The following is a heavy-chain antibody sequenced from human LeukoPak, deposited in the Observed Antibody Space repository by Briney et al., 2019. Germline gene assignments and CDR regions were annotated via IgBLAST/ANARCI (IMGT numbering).Heavy chain of an antibody. J-gene: IGHJ4*02. CDR1: GFTFSTYA. V-gene: IGHV3-23*01. CDR3: AKGRGILSPDY. CDR2: ISDSGGST. Sequence: GGSLRLSCTASGFTFSTYAMTWVRQAPGKGLEWVSAISDSGGSTYYADSVKGRFTISRDNSKNTLYLQVNSLRAEDTAVYYCAKGRGILSPDYWGQGTLVTVSS. D-gene: IGHD2-15*01.